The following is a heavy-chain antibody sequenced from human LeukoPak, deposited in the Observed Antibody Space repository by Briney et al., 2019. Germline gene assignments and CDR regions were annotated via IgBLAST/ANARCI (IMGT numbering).Heavy chain of an antibody. Sequence: SETLSLTCAVYGGSFSGYYWSWIRQPPGKGLEWIGEINHSGSTYYNPSLKSRVTISVDTSKNQFSLKLTSVTAADTAVYYCARHLRNTGYISGWAETNYWGQGTLVTVSS. CDR1: GGSFSGYY. J-gene: IGHJ4*02. CDR3: ARHLRNTGYISGWAETNY. CDR2: INHSGST. D-gene: IGHD6-19*01. V-gene: IGHV4-34*01.